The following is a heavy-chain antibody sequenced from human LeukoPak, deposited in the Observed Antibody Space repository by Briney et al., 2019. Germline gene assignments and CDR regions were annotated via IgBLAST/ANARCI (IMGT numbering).Heavy chain of an antibody. CDR3: ARSDSYTWFDP. Sequence: ASVKVSCKASGYTSTGYYMHWVRQAPGQGLEWMGWINPNSGGTNYAQKFQGRVTMTRDTSISTVYVELSRLRSDDTAVYYCARSDSYTWFDPWGQGTLVTVSS. D-gene: IGHD2-15*01. CDR2: INPNSGGT. CDR1: GYTSTGYY. V-gene: IGHV1-2*02. J-gene: IGHJ5*02.